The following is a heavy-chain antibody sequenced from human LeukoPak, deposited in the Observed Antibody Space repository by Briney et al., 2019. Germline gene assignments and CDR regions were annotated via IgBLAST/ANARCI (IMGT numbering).Heavy chain of an antibody. Sequence: GGSLTLFSAASGFTVLSNYLSWVRQAPGKGLEWVSVIYSGGSTYYADSVKGRFTISRDNSNNTLYLQMNSLRAEDTAVYYCARDSTIGLYGDYDTPQDGVWVPGSTVTVSS. J-gene: IGHJ6*02. CDR2: IYSGGST. D-gene: IGHD4-17*01. CDR3: ARDSTIGLYGDYDTPQDGV. V-gene: IGHV3-53*01. CDR1: GFTVLSNY.